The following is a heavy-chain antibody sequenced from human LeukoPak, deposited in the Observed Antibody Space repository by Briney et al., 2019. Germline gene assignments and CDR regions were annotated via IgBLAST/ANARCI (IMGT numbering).Heavy chain of an antibody. J-gene: IGHJ4*02. CDR1: GFTFSSYS. CDR3: ARDASGWSRDC. CDR2: ISGSSSYR. V-gene: IGHV3-21*06. D-gene: IGHD6-19*01. Sequence: GGSLRLSCAASGFTFSSYSMSWVRQAPGKGLEWVSLISGSSSYRYYADSMKGRFTISRDNAENSLYLQMDSLRVEDTAVYYCARDASGWSRDCWGQGTLVTVSS.